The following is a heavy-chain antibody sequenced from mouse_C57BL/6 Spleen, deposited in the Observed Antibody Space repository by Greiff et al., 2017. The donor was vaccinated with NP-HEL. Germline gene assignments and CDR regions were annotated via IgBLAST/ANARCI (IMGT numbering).Heavy chain of an antibody. J-gene: IGHJ4*01. V-gene: IGHV1-82*01. CDR2: IYPGDGDT. CDR3: ETQGDLLKAMDY. CDR1: GYAFSSSW. Sequence: VKLMESGPELVKPGASVKISCKASGYAFSSSWMNWVQQRPGKGLEWIGRIYPGDGDTNYNGKFTGKATLTADKSSSTAYMRLSSLTSEDSAVYFWETQGDLLKAMDYWGQGTSVTVSS. D-gene: IGHD1-3*01.